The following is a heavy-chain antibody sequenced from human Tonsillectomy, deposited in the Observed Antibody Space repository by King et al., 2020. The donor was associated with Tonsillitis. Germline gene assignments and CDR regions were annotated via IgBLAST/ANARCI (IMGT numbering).Heavy chain of an antibody. CDR3: ARQVGSSSAVYYYYMDV. D-gene: IGHD6-6*01. J-gene: IGHJ6*03. CDR1: GYNFTNYW. CDR2: IYPYDSET. V-gene: IGHV5-51*01. Sequence: QLVQSGAEVKKPGESLKISCKASGYNFTNYWIGWVRQMPGKGLEWMGIIYPYDSETRYSPSFQGQVTISADKSISTAYLQWSSLKASDTAMYYWARQVGSSSAVYYYYMDVWGKGTTVTVSS.